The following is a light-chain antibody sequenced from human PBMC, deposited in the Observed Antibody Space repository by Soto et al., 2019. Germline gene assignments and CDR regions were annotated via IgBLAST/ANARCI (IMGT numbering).Light chain of an antibody. CDR1: SSDVGGYNY. Sequence: QSALTQPRSVSGSPGQSVTISCTGTSSDVGGYNYVSWYQQYPGKAPELMIYDVSKRPSGVPDRFSASKSGNTASLTISGLQAEDEADYYCCSYAGSYTWVFGGGTKVTVL. CDR2: DVS. V-gene: IGLV2-11*01. CDR3: CSYAGSYTWV. J-gene: IGLJ3*02.